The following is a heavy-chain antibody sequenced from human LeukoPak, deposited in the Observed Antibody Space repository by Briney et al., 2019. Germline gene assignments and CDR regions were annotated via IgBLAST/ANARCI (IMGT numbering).Heavy chain of an antibody. V-gene: IGHV3-48*04. CDR3: ASRSPLYYFDY. CDR1: GFTFSSYS. D-gene: IGHD3-16*02. CDR2: ISSSSSTI. J-gene: IGHJ4*02. Sequence: GGSLRLSCAASGFTFSSYSMNWVRQAPGKGLEWVSYISSSSSTIYYADSVKGRFTISRDNAKNSLYLQMNSLRAEDTAVYYCASRSPLYYFDYWGQGTLVTVSS.